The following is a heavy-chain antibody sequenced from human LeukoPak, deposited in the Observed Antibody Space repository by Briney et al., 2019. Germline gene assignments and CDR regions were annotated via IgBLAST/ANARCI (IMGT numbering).Heavy chain of an antibody. CDR1: GYTFTTYD. Sequence: ASVKVSCKASGYTFTTYDINWVRQATGQGLEWVGWMNPDSGDTGYAQKFQGRVTMTRNTSISTAYLELSSLTSDDTAVYYCARGQRSTLFGVAVEDWGQGSLVTVSS. CDR3: ARGQRSTLFGVAVED. J-gene: IGHJ4*02. V-gene: IGHV1-8*01. D-gene: IGHD3-3*01. CDR2: MNPDSGDT.